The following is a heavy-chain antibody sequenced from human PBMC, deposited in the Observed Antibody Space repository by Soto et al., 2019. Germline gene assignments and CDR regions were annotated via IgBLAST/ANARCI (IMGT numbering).Heavy chain of an antibody. CDR2: ISAYNGNT. V-gene: IGHV1-18*04. CDR3: ARDGAVLMVYAPNWFDP. Sequence: QVQLVQSGAEVKKPGASVKVSCKASGYTFTSYGISWVRQAPGQGLEWMGLISAYNGNTNYAQKLQGRVTMTTDTSTSTAYMELRSLRSDDTAVYYCARDGAVLMVYAPNWFDPWGQGTLVTVSS. J-gene: IGHJ5*02. D-gene: IGHD2-8*01. CDR1: GYTFTSYG.